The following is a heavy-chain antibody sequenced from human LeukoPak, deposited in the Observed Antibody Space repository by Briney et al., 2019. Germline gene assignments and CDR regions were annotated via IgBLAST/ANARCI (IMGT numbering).Heavy chain of an antibody. D-gene: IGHD5-12*01. Sequence: PGRSLRLSCAASGFTFSSYAMHWVRQAPGKGLEWVAVISYDGSNHYYADSVKGRFTISRDNSKNTLYLQMNSLRAEDTAVYYCARDIVATIGGGHFDYWGQGTLVTVSS. CDR3: ARDIVATIGGGHFDY. CDR2: ISYDGSNH. V-gene: IGHV3-30*04. J-gene: IGHJ4*02. CDR1: GFTFSSYA.